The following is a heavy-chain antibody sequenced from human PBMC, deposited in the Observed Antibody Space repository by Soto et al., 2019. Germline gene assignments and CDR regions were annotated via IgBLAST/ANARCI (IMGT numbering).Heavy chain of an antibody. Sequence: EVQLLESGGGLVQPGRSLRLSCAASGFTFSSYAMSCVRQAPGKGLEWVSAISGSGGTKYYADSVKGRFTISRDNAKNAMVLLMNSLRAEDTAVYYCTKFFVETGGSSGWPWSFHYWGQGTLVTVSS. J-gene: IGHJ4*02. D-gene: IGHD6-25*01. CDR3: TKFFVETGGSSGWPWSFHY. CDR2: ISGSGGTK. CDR1: GFTFSSYA. V-gene: IGHV3-23*01.